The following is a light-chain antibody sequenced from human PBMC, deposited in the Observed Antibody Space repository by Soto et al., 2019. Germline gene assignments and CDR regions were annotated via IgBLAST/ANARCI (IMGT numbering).Light chain of an antibody. J-gene: IGLJ2*01. CDR1: SSNIGSNT. V-gene: IGLV1-44*01. Sequence: QSVLTQSPSASGSSGQKVSISCSGSSSNIGSNTVNWYQLVPGTAPKLLIYSNDQRPSAVPGRFSGSKSGTSASLTISGLQSEDEADYYCATWDDSLNNMIFGGGTKVTVL. CDR2: SND. CDR3: ATWDDSLNNMI.